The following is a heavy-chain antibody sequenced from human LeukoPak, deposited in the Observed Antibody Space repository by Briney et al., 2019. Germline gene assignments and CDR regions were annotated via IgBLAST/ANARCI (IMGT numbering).Heavy chain of an antibody. D-gene: IGHD6-13*01. CDR2: IYYSGST. Sequence: SETLSLTCTVSGGSISSSSYYWGWIRQPPGKGLEWIGSIYYSGSTYHNPSLKSRVTISVDTSKNQFSLKLSSVTAADTAVYYCALGPAAGTYYYYYYMDVWGKGTTVTVSS. J-gene: IGHJ6*03. CDR3: ALGPAAGTYYYYYYMDV. V-gene: IGHV4-39*01. CDR1: GGSISSSSYY.